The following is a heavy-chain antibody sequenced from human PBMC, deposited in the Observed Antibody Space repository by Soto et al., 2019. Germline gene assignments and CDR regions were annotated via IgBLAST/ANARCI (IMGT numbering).Heavy chain of an antibody. CDR3: ATRAKITGTTSGFDY. D-gene: IGHD1-20*01. CDR2: ISSSSSYI. V-gene: IGHV3-21*01. Sequence: GGSLRLSCAASGFTFSSYSMNWVRQAPGKGLEWVSSISSSSSYIYYADSVKGRFTISRDNAKNSLYLQMNSLRAEDTAVYYCATRAKITGTTSGFDYWGQGTLVTVSS. J-gene: IGHJ4*02. CDR1: GFTFSSYS.